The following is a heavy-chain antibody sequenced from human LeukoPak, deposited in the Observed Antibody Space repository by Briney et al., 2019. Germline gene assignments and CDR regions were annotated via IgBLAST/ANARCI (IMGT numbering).Heavy chain of an antibody. Sequence: GESLKISCKGSGYRFTSYWIGWVRQMPGKGLEWMGMIHPGDSDTRYSPSFEGQVTISADKSIATAYLQWSGLKASDTAMYYCARHISDCGGDCPFDYWGQGTLVTVSS. J-gene: IGHJ4*02. CDR2: IHPGDSDT. V-gene: IGHV5-51*01. D-gene: IGHD2-21*02. CDR1: GYRFTSYW. CDR3: ARHISDCGGDCPFDY.